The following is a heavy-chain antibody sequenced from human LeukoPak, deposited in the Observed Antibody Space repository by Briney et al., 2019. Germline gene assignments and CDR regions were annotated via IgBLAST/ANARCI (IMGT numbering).Heavy chain of an antibody. V-gene: IGHV4-31*03. CDR3: ASWDVYSSSY. D-gene: IGHD6-6*01. CDR2: IYYSGST. Sequence: SETLSLTCTVSGGSISSGGYYWSWIRQHPGKGLEWIGYIYYSGSTYYDPSLKSRVTISVDTSKNQFSLKLSSVTAADTAVYYCASWDVYSSSYWGQGTLVTVSS. J-gene: IGHJ4*02. CDR1: GGSISSGGYY.